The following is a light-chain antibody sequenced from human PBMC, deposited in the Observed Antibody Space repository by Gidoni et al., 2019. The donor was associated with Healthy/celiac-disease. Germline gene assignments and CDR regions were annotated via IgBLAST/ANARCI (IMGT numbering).Light chain of an antibody. CDR2: AAS. CDR1: QSISSY. V-gene: IGKV1-39*01. CDR3: QQSYSTPIT. Sequence: IKMTHSPSPLSASVGDRVTITCRASQSISSYLNWYQQKPGKAPKLLIYAASSLQSGVPSRFSGSGSGTDFTLTISSLQPEDFATYYCQQSYSTPITFXQXTRLEIK. J-gene: IGKJ5*01.